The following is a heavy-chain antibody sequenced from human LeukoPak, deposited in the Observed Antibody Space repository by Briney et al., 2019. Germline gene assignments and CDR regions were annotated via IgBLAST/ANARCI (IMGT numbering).Heavy chain of an antibody. J-gene: IGHJ4*02. CDR3: ARDGRAGSLFAY. V-gene: IGHV4-31*03. Sequence: SQTLSLTCTVSGGSISSGGYYWSWIRQHPGKGLEWIGYIYYSGSTYYNPSLKSRVTISVDTSKNQFSLKLSPVTAADTAIYYCARDGRAGSLFAYWGQGTLVTVSS. D-gene: IGHD6-19*01. CDR2: IYYSGST. CDR1: GGSISSGGYY.